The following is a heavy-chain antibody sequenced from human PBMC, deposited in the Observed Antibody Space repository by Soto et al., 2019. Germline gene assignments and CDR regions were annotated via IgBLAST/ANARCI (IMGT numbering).Heavy chain of an antibody. CDR2: ISSSSSYI. V-gene: IGHV3-21*01. CDR1: GFTFSNYS. J-gene: IGHJ3*02. Sequence: GGSLRLSCAASGFTFSNYSMNWVRQAPGKGLEWVSSISSSSSYIYYADSVKGRFTISRDNAKNSLYLQMNSLRAEDTAVYYCARMGATLAFDIWGQGTMVTVSS. D-gene: IGHD1-26*01. CDR3: ARMGATLAFDI.